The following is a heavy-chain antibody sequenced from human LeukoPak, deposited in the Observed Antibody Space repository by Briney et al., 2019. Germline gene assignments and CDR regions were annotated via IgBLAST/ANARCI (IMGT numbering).Heavy chain of an antibody. J-gene: IGHJ4*02. D-gene: IGHD3-22*01. CDR1: GFRFSNYA. CDR3: AKDSGMIVVAYFDY. CDR2: ISGNGKST. Sequence: GGSLRLSCAASGFRFSNYAMIWVRQASGKGPEWVSSISGNGKSTFYADSVKGRFTMSRDNSKNTVYLDMNSLKVEDTARYYCAKDSGMIVVAYFDYWGQGTLVTVSS. V-gene: IGHV3-23*01.